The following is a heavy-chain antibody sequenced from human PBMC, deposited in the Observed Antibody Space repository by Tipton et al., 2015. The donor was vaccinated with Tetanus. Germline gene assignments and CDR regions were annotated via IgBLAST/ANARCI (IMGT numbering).Heavy chain of an antibody. CDR1: GGSIASDGYY. Sequence: GLVKPSETLSLGCTVSGGSIASDGYYWGWIRQPPGKGLQWIGSVYHSGTTYYNPSLTGRATISVDTSKNQISLNLTSVTAADTAVYFCARRSYCTSTRCFDAFDLWGPGTRVTVSS. CDR3: ARRSYCTSTRCFDAFDL. CDR2: VYHSGTT. D-gene: IGHD2-8*01. V-gene: IGHV4-39*07. J-gene: IGHJ3*01.